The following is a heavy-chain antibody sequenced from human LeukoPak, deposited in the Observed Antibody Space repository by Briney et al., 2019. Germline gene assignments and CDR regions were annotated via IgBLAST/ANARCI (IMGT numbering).Heavy chain of an antibody. V-gene: IGHV1-8*02. Sequence: ASVKVPCKASGGTFSSYAINWVRQATGQGLEWMGWMNPNSGNTGYAQKFQGRVTMTRNTSISTSFMELSSLRSEDTAIYYCARGRPDTSVPRTYYMDVWGKGTTVTVSS. CDR1: GGTFSSYA. CDR2: MNPNSGNT. D-gene: IGHD5-18*01. CDR3: ARGRPDTSVPRTYYMDV. J-gene: IGHJ6*03.